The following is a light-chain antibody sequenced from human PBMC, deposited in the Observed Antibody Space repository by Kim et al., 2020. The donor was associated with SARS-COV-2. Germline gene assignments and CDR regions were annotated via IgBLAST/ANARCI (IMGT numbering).Light chain of an antibody. J-gene: IGKJ2*01. Sequence: EIVLTQSPGTLSLSPGQRATLSCRASQSVSNNYLAWLQQKPGQGPRLLIYGASSRATGIPDRFSGSGSGTDFTLTISRVEPEDFAVYYCQQYNTLRDTFGQGTKLEI. CDR1: QSVSNNY. V-gene: IGKV3-20*01. CDR3: QQYNTLRDT. CDR2: GAS.